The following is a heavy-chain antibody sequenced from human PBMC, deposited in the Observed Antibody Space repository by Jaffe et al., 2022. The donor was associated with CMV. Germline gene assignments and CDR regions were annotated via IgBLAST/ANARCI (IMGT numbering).Heavy chain of an antibody. CDR2: IDPSDSYT. Sequence: EVQLVQSGAEVKKPGESLRISCKGSGYSFTSYWISWVRQMPGKGLEWMGRIDPSDSYTNYSPSFQGHVTISADKSISTAYLQWSSLKASDTAMYYCARLITIFGVRDDYYYYYMDVWGKGTTVTVSS. J-gene: IGHJ6*03. D-gene: IGHD3-3*01. CDR3: ARLITIFGVRDDYYYYYMDV. V-gene: IGHV5-10-1*03. CDR1: GYSFTSYW.